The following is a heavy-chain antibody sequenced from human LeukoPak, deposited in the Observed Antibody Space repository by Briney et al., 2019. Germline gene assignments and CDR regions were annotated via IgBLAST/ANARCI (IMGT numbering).Heavy chain of an antibody. CDR3: AKTAHYGSGSYAGYYYYMDV. D-gene: IGHD3-10*01. CDR1: GFTFSSYG. J-gene: IGHJ6*03. Sequence: GRSLRLSCAASGFTFSSYGMHWVRQAPGKGLEWVAVIWYDGSNKYYADSVKGRFTISRDNSKNTLYLQMNSLRAEATAVYYCAKTAHYGSGSYAGYYYYMDVWGKGTTVTVSS. CDR2: IWYDGSNK. V-gene: IGHV3-33*06.